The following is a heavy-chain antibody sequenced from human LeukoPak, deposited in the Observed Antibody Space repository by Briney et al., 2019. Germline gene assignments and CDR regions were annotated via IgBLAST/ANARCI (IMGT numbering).Heavy chain of an antibody. CDR2: INHSGST. CDR3: ARGAYCSSTSCHGFFDY. J-gene: IGHJ4*02. CDR1: GGSFSGYY. D-gene: IGHD2-2*01. V-gene: IGHV4-34*01. Sequence: SETLSLTXAVYGGSFSGYYWSWIRQPPGKGLEWIGEINHSGSTNYNPSLKSRVTISADTSKNQFSLKLSSVTAADTAVYYCARGAYCSSTSCHGFFDYWGQGTLVTVSS.